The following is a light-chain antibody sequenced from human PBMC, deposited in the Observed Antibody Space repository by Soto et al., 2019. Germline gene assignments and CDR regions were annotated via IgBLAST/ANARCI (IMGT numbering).Light chain of an antibody. Sequence: DIQITQSPSSLSASVGGRVTITCRASQSISGYLNWYQQKPGKAPNLLIYAASSLQSGVPSRFSGSGSGTDFTLTINSLHPEDFATYYCQQSYSTPITCGQGTRLEIK. CDR2: AAS. J-gene: IGKJ5*01. V-gene: IGKV1-39*01. CDR3: QQSYSTPIT. CDR1: QSISGY.